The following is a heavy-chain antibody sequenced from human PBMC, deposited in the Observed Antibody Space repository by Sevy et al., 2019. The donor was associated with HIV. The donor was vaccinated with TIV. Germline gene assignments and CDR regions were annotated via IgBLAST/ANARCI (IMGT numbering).Heavy chain of an antibody. CDR1: EFIFSSYE. V-gene: IGHV3-48*03. CDR2: ISNSGTTI. CDR3: ARDLPPSATTVAHFDC. D-gene: IGHD4-17*01. J-gene: IGHJ4*02. Sequence: GGSLRLSCAASEFIFSSYEMNWVRQAPGKGLEWVSYISNSGTTIYYSDSVKGRFTISRDNARNSLYLQMNSLRAEDTAVYYCARDLPPSATTVAHFDCWGQGTLVTVSS.